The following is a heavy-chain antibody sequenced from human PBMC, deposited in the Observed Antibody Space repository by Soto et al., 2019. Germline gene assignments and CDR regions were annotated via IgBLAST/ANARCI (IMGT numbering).Heavy chain of an antibody. CDR3: ARVRLTMIVGPFGVY. CDR1: GYTFTSYG. D-gene: IGHD3-22*01. Sequence: QVQLVQSGAEVKKPGASVKVSCRTSGYTFTSYGISWVRQAPGQGLEWMGGINTYSGNTNYAQKVQGRVTMTTDKSTRTAYMERRSLRADDTAVYYCARVRLTMIVGPFGVYGGKGTLLTVSS. CDR2: INTYSGNT. J-gene: IGHJ4*02. V-gene: IGHV1-18*04.